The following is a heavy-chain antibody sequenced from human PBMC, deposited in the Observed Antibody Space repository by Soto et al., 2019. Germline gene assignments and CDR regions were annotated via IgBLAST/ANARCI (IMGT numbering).Heavy chain of an antibody. V-gene: IGHV3-23*01. J-gene: IGHJ4*02. CDR1: GFTFSYYY. Sequence: AGGSLRLSCAASGFTFSYYYMSWVRQAPGKGLEWVSAISGSGGSTYYADSVKGRLTISRVNSKNTLYLQMNSLRAEDTAVYYCAKRLTAAGPNFDYWGQGILVTVSS. CDR3: AKRLTAAGPNFDY. D-gene: IGHD6-13*01. CDR2: ISGSGGST.